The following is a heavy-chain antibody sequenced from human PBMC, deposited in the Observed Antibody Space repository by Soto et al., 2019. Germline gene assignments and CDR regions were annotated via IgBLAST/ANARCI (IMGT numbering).Heavy chain of an antibody. J-gene: IGHJ6*02. D-gene: IGHD4-17*01. CDR3: AGVPKQPTVTRVAYYYGMDV. Sequence: PVGSLRLSCAASGFTFSDYYMSWIRQAPGKGLEWVSYISSSGSTIYYADSVKGRFTISRDNAKNSLYLQMNSLRAEDTAVYYCAGVPKQPTVTRVAYYYGMDVWGQGTTVTVSS. CDR1: GFTFSDYY. V-gene: IGHV3-11*01. CDR2: ISSSGSTI.